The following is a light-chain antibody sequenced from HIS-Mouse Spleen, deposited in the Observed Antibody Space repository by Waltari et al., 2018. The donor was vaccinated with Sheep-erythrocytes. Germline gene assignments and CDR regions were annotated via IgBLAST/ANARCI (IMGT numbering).Light chain of an antibody. CDR2: DAS. V-gene: IGKV1-33*01. J-gene: IGKJ3*01. Sequence: DIQMTQSPSSLSASVGDRVTITCQATKDISNYLNWYQQKPGKDPKLLIYDASNLETGVPSRFSGSGSGTDFTFTISSLQPEDIATYYCQQYDNLFTFGPGTKVDIK. CDR3: QQYDNLFT. CDR1: KDISNY.